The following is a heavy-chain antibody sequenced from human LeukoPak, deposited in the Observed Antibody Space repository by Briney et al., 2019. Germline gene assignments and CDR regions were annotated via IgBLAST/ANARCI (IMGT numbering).Heavy chain of an antibody. CDR2: IQYDGNNK. CDR3: ATDLDCSTTSCSRYFDF. CDR1: GFTFSNYG. D-gene: IGHD2-2*01. Sequence: GGSLRLSCAACGFTFSNYGMHWVRQAPGRGVEGVAFIQYDGNNKYYADSVKGRFTIDRDNSRNTLYLQMNRLRSEDTAVYSCATDLDCSTTSCSRYFDFWGQGTLVTVSS. J-gene: IGHJ4*02. V-gene: IGHV3-30*02.